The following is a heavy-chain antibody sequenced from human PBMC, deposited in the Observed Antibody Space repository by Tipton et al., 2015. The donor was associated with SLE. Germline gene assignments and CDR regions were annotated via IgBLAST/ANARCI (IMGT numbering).Heavy chain of an antibody. Sequence: TLSLTCTVSGGSISSSRYYWGWIRQPPGGGLEWIGSVYYSGTTNYSPSLKSRVSISVDTSKNQFPLKLSSVTAADTAVYYCARAPGLERSYSYYYYMDVWAKGTTVAVSS. J-gene: IGHJ6*03. D-gene: IGHD1-1*01. CDR3: ARAPGLERSYSYYYYMDV. V-gene: IGHV4-39*06. CDR1: GGSISSSRYY. CDR2: VYYSGTT.